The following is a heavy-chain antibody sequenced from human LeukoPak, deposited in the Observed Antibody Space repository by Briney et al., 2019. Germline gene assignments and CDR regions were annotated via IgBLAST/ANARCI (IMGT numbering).Heavy chain of an antibody. Sequence: PSQTLSLTCTVSGGSISSGGYYWSWIRQHPGKGLEWIGYIYYSGSTYYNPSLKSRVTISVDTSKNQFSLKLSSVTAADTAVYYCARDLKRVGRLNWYFDLWGRGTLVTVSS. CDR1: GGSISSGGYY. CDR3: ARDLKRVGRLNWYFDL. D-gene: IGHD3/OR15-3a*01. J-gene: IGHJ2*01. V-gene: IGHV4-31*03. CDR2: IYYSGST.